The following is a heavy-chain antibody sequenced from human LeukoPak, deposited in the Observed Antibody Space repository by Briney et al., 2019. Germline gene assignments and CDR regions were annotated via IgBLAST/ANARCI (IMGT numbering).Heavy chain of an antibody. CDR2: ISYDGSNK. J-gene: IGHJ3*02. V-gene: IGHV3-30-3*01. CDR1: GFTFSSYA. Sequence: GRSLRLSCTASGFTFSSYAMHWVRQAPGKGLEWVAVISYDGSNKYYADSVKGRFTISRDNSKNTLYLQMNSLRAEDTAMYYCARRGDGAFDIWGQGIMVTVSS. CDR3: ARRGDGAFDI.